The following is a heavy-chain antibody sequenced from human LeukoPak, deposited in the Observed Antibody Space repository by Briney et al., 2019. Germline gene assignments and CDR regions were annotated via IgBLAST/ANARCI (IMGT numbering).Heavy chain of an antibody. J-gene: IGHJ4*02. CDR3: TTDGYYYDSSGYSLRSI. CDR2: ISYDGSHT. D-gene: IGHD3-22*01. V-gene: IGHV3-30*03. Sequence: GRSLRLSCAASGFIFSDYAMHWVRQAPGKGLEWVAIISYDGSHTYYADSVKGRFTISRDNSKNTLYLQMNSLKTEDTAVYYCTTDGYYYDSSGYSLRSIWGQGTLVTVSS. CDR1: GFIFSDYA.